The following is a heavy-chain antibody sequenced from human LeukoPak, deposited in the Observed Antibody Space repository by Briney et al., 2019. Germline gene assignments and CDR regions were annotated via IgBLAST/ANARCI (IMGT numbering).Heavy chain of an antibody. Sequence: GASVKVSCKASGYTFTSYDINWVRQATGQGLEWMGWMNPNSGNTGYAQKFQGRVTMTRNTSISTAYMELSSLRSEDTAVYYCARVAGDSSGYYWNKYYYYYYMDVWGKGTTVTVS. CDR1: GYTFTSYD. CDR2: MNPNSGNT. V-gene: IGHV1-8*01. J-gene: IGHJ6*03. D-gene: IGHD3-22*01. CDR3: ARVAGDSSGYYWNKYYYYYYMDV.